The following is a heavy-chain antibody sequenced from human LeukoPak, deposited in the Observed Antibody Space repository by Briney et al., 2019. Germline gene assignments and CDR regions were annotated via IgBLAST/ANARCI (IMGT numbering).Heavy chain of an antibody. V-gene: IGHV3-7*05. CDR1: GFTFSNYW. Sequence: GGSLRLSCADSGFTFSNYWMTWVRHALGKGLEWVSHTKGDGSETYSVDSVKGRFTISRDNNKKTLILQMDSLRAEDTAVYYCAAVGWGFWGQGTLVSVSS. CDR3: AAVGWGF. D-gene: IGHD1-26*01. CDR2: TKGDGSET. J-gene: IGHJ4*02.